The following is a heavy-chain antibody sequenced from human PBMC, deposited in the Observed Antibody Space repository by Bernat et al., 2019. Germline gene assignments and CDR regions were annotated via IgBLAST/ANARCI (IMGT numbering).Heavy chain of an antibody. CDR3: AKGCSGGSCYEPYYYGMDV. J-gene: IGHJ6*02. V-gene: IGHV3-23*04. CDR2: ISGSGGST. CDR1: GFTFSSYA. D-gene: IGHD2-15*01. Sequence: EVRLVESGGGLVQPGGSLRLSCAASGFTFSSYAMSWVRQAPGKGLEWVSAISGSGGSTYYADSVKGRFTISRDNSKNTLYLQMNSLRAEDTAVYYCAKGCSGGSCYEPYYYGMDVWGQGTTVTVYS.